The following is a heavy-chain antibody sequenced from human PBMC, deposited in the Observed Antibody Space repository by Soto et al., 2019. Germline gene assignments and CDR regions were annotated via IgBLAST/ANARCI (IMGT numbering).Heavy chain of an antibody. CDR3: ERSGNYVGPDDIDI. J-gene: IGHJ3*02. CDR1: GGSIRSYY. V-gene: IGHV4-59*01. Sequence: SETLSLTCTVSGGSIRSYYCSWIRQPPGEGLEWIGFIYYSGRSISYNGRTTYNPSLKSRVNISIDTSKNQFSLKVTSLTAADTAVYSCERSGNYVGPDDIDIWGQGTMVTVSS. CDR2: IYYSGRSISYNGRT. D-gene: IGHD3-10*02.